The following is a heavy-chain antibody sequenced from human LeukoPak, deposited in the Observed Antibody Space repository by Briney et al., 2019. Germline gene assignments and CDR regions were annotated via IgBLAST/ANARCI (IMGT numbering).Heavy chain of an antibody. CDR2: FDPEDGET. Sequence: GASVKVSCKVSGYTLTEFSMYWVRQAPGKGLEWMGGFDPEDGETFYAQKFQGRVTMTEDTSTDTAYMELSRLRSDDTAVYYCARDRGDGYNAYFFDNWGQGTLVTVSS. D-gene: IGHD5-24*01. CDR3: ARDRGDGYNAYFFDN. V-gene: IGHV1-24*01. CDR1: GYTLTEFS. J-gene: IGHJ4*02.